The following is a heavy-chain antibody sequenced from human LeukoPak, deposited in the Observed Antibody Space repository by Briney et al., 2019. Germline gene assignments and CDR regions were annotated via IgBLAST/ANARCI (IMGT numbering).Heavy chain of an antibody. D-gene: IGHD1-26*01. Sequence: SETLSLTCTVSGGSISSYYWGWIRQPPGKGLEWIGEIYHSGSTNYNPSLKSRVTISVDKSKNQFSLKLSSVTAADTAVYYCARWRELPSFDYWGQGTLVTVSS. CDR1: GGSISSYY. V-gene: IGHV4-59*12. CDR3: ARWRELPSFDY. CDR2: IYHSGST. J-gene: IGHJ4*02.